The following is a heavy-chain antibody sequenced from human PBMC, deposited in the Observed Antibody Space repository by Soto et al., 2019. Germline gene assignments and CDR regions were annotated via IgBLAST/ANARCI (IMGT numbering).Heavy chain of an antibody. Sequence: EVQLVESGGGLVQPGGSLRLSCAGSGFSVSSSYMGWVRQAPGKGLEWISAIHSGGTTYDADSVKGRFTISRNTSKNTANRQMSSLRVEDAAVYYCSRDSNSPARVGYWGQGSLVIVSS. J-gene: IGHJ4*02. V-gene: IGHV3-66*01. D-gene: IGHD3-3*01. CDR3: SRDSNSPARVGY. CDR1: GFSVSSSY. CDR2: IHSGGTT.